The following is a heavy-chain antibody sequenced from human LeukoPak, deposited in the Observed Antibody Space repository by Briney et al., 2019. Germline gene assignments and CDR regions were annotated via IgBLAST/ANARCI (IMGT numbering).Heavy chain of an antibody. J-gene: IGHJ3*02. CDR1: GFTFSSYA. D-gene: IGHD3-22*01. Sequence: GGSLRLSCAASGFTFSSYAMSWVRQAPGKGLEWVSAISGSGGSTYYADSVKGRFTISRDNSKNTLYLQMNSLRAEDTAVYYCAKEKRHYDSSGYYDGAFDIWGQGTMVTVSS. CDR3: AKEKRHYDSSGYYDGAFDI. CDR2: ISGSGGST. V-gene: IGHV3-23*01.